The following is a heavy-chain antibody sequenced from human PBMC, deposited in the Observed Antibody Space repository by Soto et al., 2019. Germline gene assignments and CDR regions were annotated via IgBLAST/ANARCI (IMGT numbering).Heavy chain of an antibody. Sequence: PSETLSLTCTVSGGSTSSYYWSWIRQPPGKGLEWIGYIYYSGSTNYNPSLKSRVTISVDTSKNQFSLKLSSVTAADTAVYYCAAAGYSYGFGYFDYWGQGTLVTVSS. CDR3: AAAGYSYGFGYFDY. D-gene: IGHD5-18*01. CDR1: GGSTSSYY. CDR2: IYYSGST. J-gene: IGHJ4*02. V-gene: IGHV4-59*01.